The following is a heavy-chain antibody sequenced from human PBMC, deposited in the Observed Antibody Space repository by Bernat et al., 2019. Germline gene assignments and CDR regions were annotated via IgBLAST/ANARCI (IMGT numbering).Heavy chain of an antibody. CDR1: GGSISSYY. CDR2: IYYSGST. J-gene: IGHJ3*02. CDR3: ARETKDGAFDI. V-gene: IGHV4-59*01. Sequence: QVQLQESGPGLVKPSETLSLTCTVSGGSISSYYWSWIRQPPGKGLEWIGYIYYSGSTNYNPSLKSRVTISVDTSKNQFSLKLSSVTAADTAVYYCARETKDGAFDIWGQGTMVTVSS.